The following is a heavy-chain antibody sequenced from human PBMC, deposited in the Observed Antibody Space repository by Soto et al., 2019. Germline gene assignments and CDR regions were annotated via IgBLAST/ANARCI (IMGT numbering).Heavy chain of an antibody. CDR2: IYYSGST. CDR3: AREWSTETNWFDP. Sequence: SETLSLTCTVSGGSISSSSYYWGWIRQPPGKGLEWIGSIYYSGSTYYNPSLKSRVTISVDTSKNQFSLKLSSVTAADTAVYYCAREWSTETNWFDPWGQGTLVTVSS. CDR1: GGSISSSSYY. D-gene: IGHD2-8*01. V-gene: IGHV4-39*02. J-gene: IGHJ5*02.